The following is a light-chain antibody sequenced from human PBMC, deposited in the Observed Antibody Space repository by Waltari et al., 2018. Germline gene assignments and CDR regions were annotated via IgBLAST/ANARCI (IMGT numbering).Light chain of an antibody. J-gene: IGKJ2*01. V-gene: IGKV4-1*01. CDR2: WAS. Sequence: DIVMTQSPDSLAVSLGERATINCKSSQSVLYSSNNNNYLAWYQQKPGPPPKLLIYWASTRESGVPDRFSGSGSGTDFTLTISSLQAEDVAVYYCQQYYSTPYTFGQGTKLEIK. CDR1: QSVLYSSNNNNY. CDR3: QQYYSTPYT.